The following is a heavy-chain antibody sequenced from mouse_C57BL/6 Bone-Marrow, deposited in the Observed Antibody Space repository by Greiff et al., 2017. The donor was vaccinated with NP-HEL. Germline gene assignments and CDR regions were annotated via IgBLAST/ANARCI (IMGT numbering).Heavy chain of an antibody. Sequence: EVKVEESGGGLVQPGGSMKLSCAASGFTFSDAWMDWVRQSPEKGLEWVAEIRNKANNHATYYAESLKGRFTISRDDSKSSVYLQMNSLRAEDTGIYYCTVVATDWYFDVWGTGTTVTVSS. CDR1: GFTFSDAW. V-gene: IGHV6-6*01. CDR3: TVVATDWYFDV. D-gene: IGHD1-1*01. CDR2: IRNKANNHAT. J-gene: IGHJ1*03.